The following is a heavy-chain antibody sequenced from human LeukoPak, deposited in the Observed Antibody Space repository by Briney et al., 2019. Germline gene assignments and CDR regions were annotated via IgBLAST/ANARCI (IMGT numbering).Heavy chain of an antibody. CDR1: GFTFSSYS. CDR3: ARGASHLDY. CDR2: ISSSSSTI. Sequence: PGGSLRLSCAASGFTFSSYSMNWVRQAPGKGLEWVSYISSSSSTIYYADSVKGRFTISRDNSRNTLYFQMNSLRTEDTAVYYCARGASHLDYWGQGTLVTVSS. V-gene: IGHV3-48*01. J-gene: IGHJ4*02.